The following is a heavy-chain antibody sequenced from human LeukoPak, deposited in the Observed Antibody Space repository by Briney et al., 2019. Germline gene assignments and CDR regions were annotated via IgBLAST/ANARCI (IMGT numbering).Heavy chain of an antibody. V-gene: IGHV4-34*01. CDR2: INHSGST. J-gene: IGHJ3*02. D-gene: IGHD5-18*01. Sequence: SETLSLTCAVYGGSFSGYYWSWIRQPPGKGLEWIGEINHSGSTNYNPSLKSRVTISVDTSKKQLSLKLSSVTAADTAVYYCASQKGDTAMVRSGIDIWGQGTMVTVSS. CDR1: GGSFSGYY. CDR3: ASQKGDTAMVRSGIDI.